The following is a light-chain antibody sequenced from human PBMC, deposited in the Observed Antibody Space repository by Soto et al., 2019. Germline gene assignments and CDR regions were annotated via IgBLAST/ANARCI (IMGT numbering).Light chain of an antibody. J-gene: IGKJ4*01. CDR1: QSVGPS. CDR2: DGF. Sequence: EVVLTQSPDTLSLSPGERATLSCRASQSVGPSLFWYQQKPGRAPRLLIYDGFKSAAGVPARFSTSVSGTDFTLTISNLEAEDCAVYHCQQRNKWPPTFGGGTKLEIK. V-gene: IGKV3-11*01. CDR3: QQRNKWPPT.